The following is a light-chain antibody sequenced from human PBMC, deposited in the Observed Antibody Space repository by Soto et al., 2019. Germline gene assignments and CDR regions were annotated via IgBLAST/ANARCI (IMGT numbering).Light chain of an antibody. CDR2: AAS. Sequence: IMLTQSPGTLSLSPGERATLSCRASQSVSIYLAWYQQKPGQAPRPLIYAASTRATGIPARFTGSGSGTEFTLTISRLEPEDLAVYYCQQDNNWPPITFGQGTRLEIK. CDR1: QSVSIY. CDR3: QQDNNWPPIT. J-gene: IGKJ5*01. V-gene: IGKV3-15*01.